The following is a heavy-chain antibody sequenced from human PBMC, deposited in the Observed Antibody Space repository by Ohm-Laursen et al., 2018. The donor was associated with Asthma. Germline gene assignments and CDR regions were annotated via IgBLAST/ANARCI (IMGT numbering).Heavy chain of an antibody. CDR1: GDSISSSSYY. V-gene: IGHV4-39*01. CDR2: IFYTGKT. Sequence: TLSLTCTVSGDSISSSSYYWGWIRQPPGKGLEWIGHIFYTGKTYFNPSLKSRVTISVDTSKNQFSLKLSSVTAADTAVFYCASESYYDSSGHPVYWGQGTLVTVSS. D-gene: IGHD3-22*01. J-gene: IGHJ4*02. CDR3: ASESYYDSSGHPVY.